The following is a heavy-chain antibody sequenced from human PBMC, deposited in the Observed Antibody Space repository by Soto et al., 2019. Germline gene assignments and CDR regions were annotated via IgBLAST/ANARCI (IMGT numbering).Heavy chain of an antibody. CDR2: IHYTGST. V-gene: IGHV4-59*01. Sequence: PSETLSLTCTVSGGSISGYYWNWIRQPPGKGPEWIGLIHYTGSTNYNPSHKSRVTISVDTSKNQFSLKLSSVTTADTAVYYCAREPPGAGWFASGGQETRATASS. CDR3: AREPPGAGWFAS. CDR1: GGSISGYY. J-gene: IGHJ5*01.